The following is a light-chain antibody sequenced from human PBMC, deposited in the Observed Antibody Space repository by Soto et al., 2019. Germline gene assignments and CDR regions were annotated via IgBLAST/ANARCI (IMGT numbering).Light chain of an antibody. CDR1: QSFNSW. CDR2: KAS. CDR3: QQYDTYPWT. J-gene: IGKJ1*01. V-gene: IGKV1-5*03. Sequence: DIQMTQSPSTLSASVGDRVTITCRASQSFNSWLAWYQQKPGKAPNLLIYKASSLESGVPSRFSGSGSGTEFTLTIRSLQPDDFATYYCQQYDTYPWTFCQGTKVEIK.